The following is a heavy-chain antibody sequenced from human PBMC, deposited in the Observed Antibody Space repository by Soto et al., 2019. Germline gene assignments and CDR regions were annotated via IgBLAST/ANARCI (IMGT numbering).Heavy chain of an antibody. CDR3: ARLMVVDATLDYYYDVDV. CDR1: GYRFSKYW. J-gene: IGHJ6*02. V-gene: IGHV5-51*01. D-gene: IGHD2-15*01. CDR2: IYPDDSDT. Sequence: PGESLKISCTVSGYRFSKYWIGWVRQMPGKGLEWMGIIYPDDSDTRYRPSFQGRVTISADKSISTAYLQWSSLTASDTAMYYCARLMVVDATLDYYYDVDVWGQGTTVTAP.